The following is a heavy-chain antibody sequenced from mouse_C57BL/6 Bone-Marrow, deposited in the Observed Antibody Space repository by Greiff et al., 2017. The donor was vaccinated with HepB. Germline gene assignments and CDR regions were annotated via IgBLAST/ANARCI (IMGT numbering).Heavy chain of an antibody. CDR3: ARFTTVPFAY. J-gene: IGHJ3*01. V-gene: IGHV5-4*03. CDR2: ISDGGSYT. Sequence: EVKVEESGGGLVKPGGSLKLSCAASGFTFSSYAMSWVRQTPEKRLEWVATISDGGSYTYYPDNVKGRFTISRDNAKNNLYLQMSHLKSEDTAMYYCARFTTVPFAYWGQGTLVTVSA. D-gene: IGHD1-1*01. CDR1: GFTFSSYA.